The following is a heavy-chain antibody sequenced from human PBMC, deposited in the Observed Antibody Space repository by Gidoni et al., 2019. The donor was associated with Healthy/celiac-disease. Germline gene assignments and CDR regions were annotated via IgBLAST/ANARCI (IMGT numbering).Heavy chain of an antibody. CDR2: IYTSGST. Sequence: QVQLQESGPGLVKPSQTLSLTCTVSGGSISSGSYYWSWLRQPAGKGLEWIGRIYTSGSTNYNPSLKSRVTISVDTSKNQFSLKLSSVTAADTAVYYCAREAPQRGYFGMDVWGQGTTVTVSS. J-gene: IGHJ6*02. CDR1: GGSISSGSYY. CDR3: AREAPQRGYFGMDV. V-gene: IGHV4-61*02.